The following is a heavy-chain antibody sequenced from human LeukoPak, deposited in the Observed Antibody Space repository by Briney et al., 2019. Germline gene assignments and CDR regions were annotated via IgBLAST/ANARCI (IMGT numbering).Heavy chain of an antibody. Sequence: GESLEISCKGSGYTFTTYWIGWVRKLPGKGLEWMGIIFPGESMTRYSPSFQGQVTISVDTSIRTVYLQWSSLQVSATPMIFVATTTSGWGLGALVTVSS. CDR1: GYTFTTYW. CDR3: ATTTSG. V-gene: IGHV5-51*01. J-gene: IGHJ4*02. CDR2: IFPGESMT. D-gene: IGHD5-12*01.